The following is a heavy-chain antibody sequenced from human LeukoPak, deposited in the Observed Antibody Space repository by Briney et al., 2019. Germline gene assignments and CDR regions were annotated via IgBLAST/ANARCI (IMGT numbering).Heavy chain of an antibody. J-gene: IGHJ3*02. CDR3: ARDCSGGSCPFDAFDI. V-gene: IGHV1-2*02. CDR1: GGTFSSYA. D-gene: IGHD2-15*01. Sequence: ASVKVSCKASGGTFSSYAISWVRQAPGQGLEWMGGINPNSGGTNYAQKFQGRVTMTRDTSISTAYMELSRLRSDDTAVYYCARDCSGGSCPFDAFDIWGQGTMVTVSS. CDR2: INPNSGGT.